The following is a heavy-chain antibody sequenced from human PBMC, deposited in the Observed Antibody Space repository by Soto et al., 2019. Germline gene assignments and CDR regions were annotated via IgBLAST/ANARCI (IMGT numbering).Heavy chain of an antibody. CDR1: GATFSNYV. V-gene: IGHV1-69*06. D-gene: IGHD2-21*02. J-gene: IGHJ4*02. CDR2: VIPMLGTS. Sequence: QVQLVQSGAEVKKPGSSVRVSCKASGATFSNYVISWVRQAPGQGLEWMGEVIPMLGTSRHAQKSQDRVTITANKSTSTANMELSGLRPEATAPYSFRRTADTGVSGLDYWGREPWSPSPQ. CDR3: RRTADTGVSGLDY.